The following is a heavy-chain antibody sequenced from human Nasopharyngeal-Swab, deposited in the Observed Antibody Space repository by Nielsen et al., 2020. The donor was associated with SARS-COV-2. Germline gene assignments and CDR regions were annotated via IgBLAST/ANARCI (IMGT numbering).Heavy chain of an antibody. CDR1: GFTFPSYA. D-gene: IGHD6-6*01. V-gene: IGHV3-30*04. CDR3: AKARGSSSEFDH. CDR2: ISYDGKNK. J-gene: IGHJ4*02. Sequence: GGSLRLSCADSGFTFPSYAMHWVRQAPGKGLEWVAVISYDGKNKYHADSVKGRFTISRDNSKNTLYLQMNSLRAGDTAIYFCAKARGSSSEFDHWGQGTLVTVSS.